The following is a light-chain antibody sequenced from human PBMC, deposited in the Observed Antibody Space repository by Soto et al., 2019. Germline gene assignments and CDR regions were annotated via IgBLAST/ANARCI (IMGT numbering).Light chain of an antibody. V-gene: IGLV2-8*01. Sequence: QSALTQPPSASGSPGQSVTISCIGTSRDVGGYNYVSWYQQHPGKAPKLMIYEVSEWPSGVPDRFSGSKSGNTASLTVSGLQAEDEADYYCSSYAGRSLVFGGGTKLTVL. CDR3: SSYAGRSLV. CDR1: SRDVGGYNY. CDR2: EVS. J-gene: IGLJ2*01.